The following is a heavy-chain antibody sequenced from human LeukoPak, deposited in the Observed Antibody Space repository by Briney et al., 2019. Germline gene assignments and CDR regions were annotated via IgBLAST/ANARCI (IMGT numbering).Heavy chain of an antibody. V-gene: IGHV3-23*01. CDR1: GFTFNIYA. D-gene: IGHD2-15*01. CDR3: AKDGRGGTCLSCMSAFDV. Sequence: GGSLRLSCAASGFTFNIYAMSWVRQAPGKGLEWVSALSADGSKTYYADSVKGRFTISRDNSKSTLFLQMNSLRAEDTAIYFCAKDGRGGTCLSCMSAFDVWGQGTMVTVSS. J-gene: IGHJ3*01. CDR2: LSADGSKT.